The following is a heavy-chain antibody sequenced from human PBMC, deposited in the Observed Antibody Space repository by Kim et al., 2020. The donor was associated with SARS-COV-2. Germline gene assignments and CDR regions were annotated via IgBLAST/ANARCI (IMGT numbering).Heavy chain of an antibody. D-gene: IGHD1-1*01. Sequence: SENYYVDSVKGRFTISRDNAKNSLYLQMNSLRAEDTAVYYCAREDWNSFDYWGQGTLVTVSS. V-gene: IGHV3-7*03. CDR3: AREDWNSFDY. CDR2: SEN. J-gene: IGHJ4*02.